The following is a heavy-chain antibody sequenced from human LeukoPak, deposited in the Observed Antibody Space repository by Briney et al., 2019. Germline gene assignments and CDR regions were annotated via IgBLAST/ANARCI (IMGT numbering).Heavy chain of an antibody. D-gene: IGHD5-24*01. CDR3: ARTRRWLLFDY. CDR1: GGTFSSYA. Sequence: SVKVSCKASGGTFSSYAISWVRQAPGQGLEWMGRIIPILGIANYAQKFQGRVTITADKSTSTAYMELSSLRSEDTAVYYCARTRRWLLFDYWGQGTLVTVSS. CDR2: IIPILGIA. J-gene: IGHJ4*02. V-gene: IGHV1-69*04.